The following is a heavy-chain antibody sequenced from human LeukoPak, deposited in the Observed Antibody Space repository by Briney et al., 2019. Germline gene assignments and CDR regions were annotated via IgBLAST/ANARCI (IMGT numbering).Heavy chain of an antibody. V-gene: IGHV3-48*01. J-gene: IGHJ4*02. CDR1: GFTFSSYS. Sequence: GGSLRLSCAASGFTFSSYSMNWVRQAPGKGLEWVSYISSSSSTIYYADSVKGRFTISRDNAKNSPYLQMNSLRAEDTAVYYCARGTWFDYWGKGTLVTVSS. CDR2: ISSSSSTI. CDR3: ARGTWFDY.